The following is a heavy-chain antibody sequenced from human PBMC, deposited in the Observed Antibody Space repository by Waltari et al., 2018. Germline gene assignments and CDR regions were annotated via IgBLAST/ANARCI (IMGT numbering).Heavy chain of an antibody. CDR2: ISGSGGST. J-gene: IGHJ5*02. D-gene: IGHD5-18*01. CDR3: AKDPQWDKALGS. Sequence: EVQLLESGGGLVQPGGSLRLSCAASGFTFSSYAMSWVRQAPGKGLEWVSAISGSGGSTYYADSVKGRFTISRDNSKNTLYLQMNSLRDKDTAAYYCAKDPQWDKALGSWGQGTLVTVSS. V-gene: IGHV3-23*01. CDR1: GFTFSSYA.